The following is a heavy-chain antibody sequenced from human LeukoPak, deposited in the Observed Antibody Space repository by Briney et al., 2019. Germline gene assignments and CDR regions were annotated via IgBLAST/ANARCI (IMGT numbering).Heavy chain of an antibody. CDR2: IYSGGST. V-gene: IGHV3-53*04. CDR1: GFTASSNY. CDR3: ATEVYDILTGLTNFDY. Sequence: GGSLRLSCAASGFTASSNYMSGVRQAPAKGLEWVSVIYSGGSTYYADSVKGRFTISRHNSKNTLYLQMNSLRAEDTAVYYCATEVYDILTGLTNFDYWGQGTLVTVSS. J-gene: IGHJ4*02. D-gene: IGHD3-9*01.